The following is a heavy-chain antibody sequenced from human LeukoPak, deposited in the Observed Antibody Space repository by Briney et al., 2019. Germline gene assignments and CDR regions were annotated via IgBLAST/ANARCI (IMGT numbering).Heavy chain of an antibody. CDR3: ARQEPYHDCSRPGGLDY. CDR2: ISSNGGST. V-gene: IGHV3-64*01. Sequence: GESLRLSCAASGFTFSSYSMNWVRQAPRKGLEYVSAISSNGGSTYYANSVKGRFTISRDNSKNTLYLQMGSLRAEDMAVYYCARQEPYHDCSRPGGLDYWGQGTLVTVSS. CDR1: GFTFSSYS. J-gene: IGHJ4*02. D-gene: IGHD4-11*01.